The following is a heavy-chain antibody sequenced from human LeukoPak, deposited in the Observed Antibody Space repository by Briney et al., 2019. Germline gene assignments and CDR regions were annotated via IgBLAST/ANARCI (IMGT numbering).Heavy chain of an antibody. V-gene: IGHV4-34*01. D-gene: IGHD2-2*01. CDR2: INARGDT. CDR3: ARGQVPAARGYNWFDP. J-gene: IGHJ5*02. Sequence: PSETLSLTCAVYDWSFNDHYWNWIRQPPGKGLEWIGEINARGDTNFNPSLKSRVTISVDSSKNQFSLTLRSMIAADTAVYYCARGQVPAARGYNWFDPWGQGTLVTVSS. CDR1: DWSFNDHY.